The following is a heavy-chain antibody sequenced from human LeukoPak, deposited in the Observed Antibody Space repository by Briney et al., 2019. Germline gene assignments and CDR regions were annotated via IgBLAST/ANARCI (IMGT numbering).Heavy chain of an antibody. Sequence: PGGSLRLSCAASGFTFSSYEMNWVRQAPGKGLEWVSYISSSGSTIYYADSVKGRFTISRDNAKNSLYLQMNSLRAEDTAVYYCARARAVAAPQDYWGQGTLVTVSS. J-gene: IGHJ4*02. CDR2: ISSSGSTI. D-gene: IGHD6-19*01. CDR3: ARARAVAAPQDY. CDR1: GFTFSSYE. V-gene: IGHV3-48*03.